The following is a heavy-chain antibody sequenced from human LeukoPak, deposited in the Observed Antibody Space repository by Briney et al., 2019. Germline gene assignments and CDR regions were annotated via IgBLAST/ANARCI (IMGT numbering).Heavy chain of an antibody. CDR3: VKDPAVGATTGLSIFDY. Sequence: HSGGSLRLSCSASGFTFSSYAMHWVRQAPGKGLEYVSAISSNGGSTYYADSVKGRFTISRDNSKNTLYLQMSSLRAEDTAVYYCVKDPAVGATTGLSIFDYWGQGTLVTVSS. J-gene: IGHJ4*02. CDR1: GFTFSSYA. V-gene: IGHV3-64D*06. D-gene: IGHD1-26*01. CDR2: ISSNGGST.